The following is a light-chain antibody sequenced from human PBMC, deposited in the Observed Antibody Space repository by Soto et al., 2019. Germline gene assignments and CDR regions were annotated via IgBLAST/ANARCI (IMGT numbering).Light chain of an antibody. CDR2: RAS. J-gene: IGKJ1*01. CDR1: QRINRW. Sequence: DIQMTQSHSTLSASVGDTVNITCRASQRINRWLAWYQQKPGKAPKVLIHRASSLESGVPSRFIGSGSGTEFTLTISSLQPDDFATYYCQQYDSDWTFGQGTKVEIK. V-gene: IGKV1-5*03. CDR3: QQYDSDWT.